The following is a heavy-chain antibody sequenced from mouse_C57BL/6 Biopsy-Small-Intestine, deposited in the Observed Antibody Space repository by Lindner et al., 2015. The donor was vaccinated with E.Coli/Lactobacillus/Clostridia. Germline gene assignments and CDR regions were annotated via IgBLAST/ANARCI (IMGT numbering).Heavy chain of an antibody. CDR2: FHPYNDDT. Sequence: VQLQESGAELVKPGASVKMSCKASGYTFTTYPIEWMKQNHGKSLEWIGNFHPYNDDTKYNEKFKGRATLTVEKSSTTVYLELSRLTSDDSAVYYCARGSNGVYFFDYWGQGTTLTVSS. V-gene: IGHV1-47*01. CDR1: GYTFTTYP. CDR3: ARGSNGVYFFDY. J-gene: IGHJ2*01. D-gene: IGHD2-5*01.